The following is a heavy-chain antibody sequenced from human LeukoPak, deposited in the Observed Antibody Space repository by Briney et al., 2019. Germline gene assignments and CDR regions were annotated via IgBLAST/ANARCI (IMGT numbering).Heavy chain of an antibody. CDR3: ARYVVYGSGKYYFDY. CDR2: IYYSGST. D-gene: IGHD3-10*01. V-gene: IGHV4-31*03. Sequence: SETLSLTCTVSGGSVSSGGYYWSWIRQHPGKGLEWIGYIYYSGSTYYNPSLKSRVTISVDTSKHQFSLRLSSVTAADTAVYLYARYVVYGSGKYYFDYWGQGSLVTVSS. CDR1: GGSVSSGGYY. J-gene: IGHJ4*02.